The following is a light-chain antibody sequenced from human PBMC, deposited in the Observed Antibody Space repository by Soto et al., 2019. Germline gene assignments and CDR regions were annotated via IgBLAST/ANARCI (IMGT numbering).Light chain of an antibody. CDR2: KLS. CDR3: MQGTHWS. CDR1: QSLAYSDGNTN. J-gene: IGKJ3*01. V-gene: IGKV2-30*01. Sequence: QPASISCRSSQSLAYSDGNTNLSRFQQRPGQSPRRPIYKLSNRDTGVPDRFGGSGSGTDFTLKISRVEAEDVWVYCCMQGTHWSFGPGTKVDIK.